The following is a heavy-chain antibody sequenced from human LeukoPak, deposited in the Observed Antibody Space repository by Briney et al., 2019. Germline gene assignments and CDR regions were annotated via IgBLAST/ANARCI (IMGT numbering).Heavy chain of an antibody. CDR3: ARHGYCSSTSCPGWYYYYYMDV. CDR1: GGSISSYY. J-gene: IGHJ6*03. D-gene: IGHD2-2*01. Sequence: SETLSLTCTVSGGSISSYYWSWIRQPPGKGLEWIGYIYYSGSTNYNPSLKSRVTISVDTSKNQFSLKLSSVTAADTAVYYCARHGYCSSTSCPGWYYYYYMDVWGKETTVTVSS. CDR2: IYYSGST. V-gene: IGHV4-59*08.